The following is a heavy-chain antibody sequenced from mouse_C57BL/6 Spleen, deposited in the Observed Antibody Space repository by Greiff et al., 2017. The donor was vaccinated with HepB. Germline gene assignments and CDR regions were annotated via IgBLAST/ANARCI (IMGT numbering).Heavy chain of an antibody. D-gene: IGHD2-4*01. CDR3: ARDIYYDYDPFAY. J-gene: IGHJ3*01. Sequence: DVHLVESGGGLVKPGGSLKLSCAASGFTFSSYAMSWVRQTPEKRLEWVATISDGGSYTYYPDNVKGRFTISRDNAKNNLYLQMSHLKSEDTAMYYCARDIYYDYDPFAYWGQGTLVTVSA. V-gene: IGHV5-4*01. CDR1: GFTFSSYA. CDR2: ISDGGSYT.